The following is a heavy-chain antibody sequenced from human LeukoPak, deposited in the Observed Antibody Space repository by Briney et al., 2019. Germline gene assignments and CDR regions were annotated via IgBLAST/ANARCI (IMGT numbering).Heavy chain of an antibody. D-gene: IGHD1-14*01. Sequence: PSETLSLTCTVSGGSVSTITHFWDWVRQPPGKGLEWIVSLSDTGTTYYNPSLESRVTMSVDTSKNQFSLKLSSVTAADTAVYYCARRDHTGRSHAWFDPWGQGTLVTVSS. CDR3: ARRDHTGRSHAWFDP. CDR1: GGSVSTITHF. V-gene: IGHV4-39*01. J-gene: IGHJ5*02. CDR2: LSDTGTT.